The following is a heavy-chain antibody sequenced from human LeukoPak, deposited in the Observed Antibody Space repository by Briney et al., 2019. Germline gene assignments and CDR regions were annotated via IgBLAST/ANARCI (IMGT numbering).Heavy chain of an antibody. CDR2: ISSSSSYI. J-gene: IGHJ4*02. CDR1: GFTFSSYS. Sequence: GGSLRLSCAASGFTFSSYSMNWVRQAPGKGLEWVSSISSSSSYIYYADSVKGRFTISRDNAKNSLYLQMNSLRAEDTAVYYCARDSPGYCSSTSCHTPLDYWGQGTLVTVSS. CDR3: ARDSPGYCSSTSCHTPLDY. V-gene: IGHV3-21*01. D-gene: IGHD2-2*02.